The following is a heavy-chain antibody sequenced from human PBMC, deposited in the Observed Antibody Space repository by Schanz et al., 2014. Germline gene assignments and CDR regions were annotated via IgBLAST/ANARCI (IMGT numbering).Heavy chain of an antibody. J-gene: IGHJ6*02. D-gene: IGHD6-6*01. CDR1: GFSFSDYG. CDR2: ISYHGSER. V-gene: IGHV3-30*18. Sequence: HVQLEESGGGVVQPGRSLRLSCAGSGFSFSDYGMHWVRQAPGRGLEWVAVISYHGSERYYADSVKGRFTISRDNSKNTLSLQMNSLRAEDTAVYYCAKVWKDHRIAGRPGWSDGMDVWGQGTTVTVSS. CDR3: AKVWKDHRIAGRPGWSDGMDV.